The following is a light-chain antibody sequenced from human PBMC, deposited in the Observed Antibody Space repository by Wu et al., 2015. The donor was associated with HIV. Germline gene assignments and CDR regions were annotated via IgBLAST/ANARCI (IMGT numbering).Light chain of an antibody. V-gene: IGKV3-15*01. Sequence: EIVMTQSPDTLSVSAGERAIVSCRASQSVSSNLAWYQQKPGQAPRLLIFGASTRATGIPARFSGSGSETEFALTISSMQSEDSAVYYCQQYHKWPTFGQGTKVEIK. J-gene: IGKJ1*01. CDR1: QSVSSN. CDR2: GAS. CDR3: QQYHKWPT.